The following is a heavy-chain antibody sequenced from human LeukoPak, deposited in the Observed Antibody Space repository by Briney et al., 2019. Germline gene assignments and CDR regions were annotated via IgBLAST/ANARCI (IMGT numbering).Heavy chain of an antibody. CDR1: GGSVNSRSDY. D-gene: IGHD4/OR15-4a*01. CDR2: IYYSGST. CDR3: ARRPGEYGGNDFDY. Sequence: PSETLSLTCTVSGGSVNSRSDYWGWIRQPPGKGLEWIGSIYYSGSTHYNPSLKSRVTMSIDTSKNQFSLRLSSVTAADTAVYYCARRPGEYGGNDFDYWGQGTLVTVSS. J-gene: IGHJ4*02. V-gene: IGHV4-39*01.